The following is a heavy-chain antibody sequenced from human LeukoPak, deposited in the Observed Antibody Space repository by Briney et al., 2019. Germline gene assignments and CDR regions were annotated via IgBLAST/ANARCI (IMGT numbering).Heavy chain of an antibody. CDR2: ISGSGDNT. Sequence: GGSLRLSCAASGFTFSSYAMSWVRQAPGKGLEWVSGISGSGDNTYYADSVKGRFTISRDNSKNTLYLQMNSLRADDTAIYYCARESAYCGGDCRLLSDHWGLGTPVTVSS. CDR1: GFTFSSYA. J-gene: IGHJ4*02. CDR3: ARESAYCGGDCRLLSDH. D-gene: IGHD2-21*02. V-gene: IGHV3-23*01.